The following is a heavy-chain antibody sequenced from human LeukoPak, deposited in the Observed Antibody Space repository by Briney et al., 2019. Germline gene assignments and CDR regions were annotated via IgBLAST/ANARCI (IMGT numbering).Heavy chain of an antibody. CDR1: GFTFSGYS. V-gene: IGHV3-48*04. D-gene: IGHD3-10*01. J-gene: IGHJ3*02. CDR3: ATAMVRGVIITEDAFDI. Sequence: GGSMRLSCAASGFTFSGYSMNWVRQAPGKGLEWVSYISSSSSTIYYADSVKGRFTISRDNAKNSLYLQMNSLRAEDTAVYYCATAMVRGVIITEDAFDIWGQGTMVTVSS. CDR2: ISSSSSTI.